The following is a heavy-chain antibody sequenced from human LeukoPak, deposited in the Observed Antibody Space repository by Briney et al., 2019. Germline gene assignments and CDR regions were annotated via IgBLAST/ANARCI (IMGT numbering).Heavy chain of an antibody. CDR2: IYYSGST. CDR1: GGSISSSSYY. CDR3: ARQSGAYDAFDI. D-gene: IGHD1-26*01. Sequence: SETLSLTCTVSGGSISSSSYYWGWIRQPPGKGLEWIGSIYYSGSTYYNPSLKSRVTISVDTSKNQFSLKLSSVTAAGTAVYYCARQSGAYDAFDIWGQGTMVTVSS. J-gene: IGHJ3*02. V-gene: IGHV4-39*01.